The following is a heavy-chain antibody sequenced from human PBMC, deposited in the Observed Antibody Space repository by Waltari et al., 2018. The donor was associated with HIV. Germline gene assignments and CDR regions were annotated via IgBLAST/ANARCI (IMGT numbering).Heavy chain of an antibody. CDR2: TRYDGTNK. J-gene: IGHJ4*02. Sequence: QLQLVASGGGVLPPGGSLRLTRPPHAFLFIPSATHWFRQAPGKGLQWVAFTRYDGTNKYYVDSVKGRFIISRDNSKNTLSLQMHSLRAEDTAVYYCAKAPHHYDSSGPVYWGQGTLVTVSS. V-gene: IGHV3-30*02. CDR3: AKAPHHYDSSGPVY. CDR1: AFLFIPSA. D-gene: IGHD3-22*01.